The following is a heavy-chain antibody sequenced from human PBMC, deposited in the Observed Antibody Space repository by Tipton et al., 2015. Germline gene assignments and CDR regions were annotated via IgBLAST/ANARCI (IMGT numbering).Heavy chain of an antibody. CDR2: ISYDGSKK. J-gene: IGHJ4*02. Sequence: SLRLSCAASGFTFSSYGMHWVRQAPGKGLEWVAFISYDGSKKFHADSVKGRFTISRDNAKNSLYLQMNSLRDEDTAVYYCASHSFYDSSGYYYSFDSWGQGTLFTVSS. CDR1: GFTFSSYG. D-gene: IGHD3-22*01. CDR3: ASHSFYDSSGYYYSFDS. V-gene: IGHV3-33*05.